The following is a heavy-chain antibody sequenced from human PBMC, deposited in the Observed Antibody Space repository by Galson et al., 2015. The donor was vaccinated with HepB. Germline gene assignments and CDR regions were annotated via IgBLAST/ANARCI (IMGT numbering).Heavy chain of an antibody. D-gene: IGHD3-22*01. CDR3: ARATYYYDSDGFPRGHFDS. CDR1: GYTFTGYG. V-gene: IGHV7-4-1*02. Sequence: SVKVSCKASGYTFTGYGIHWVRQAPGQGLKWMGWINTSTGDPTIAQDFTGRFVFSLDTSVNTAFLQISSLKTEDTAVYYCARATYYYDSDGFPRGHFDSWGQGILVTVSS. CDR2: INTSTGDP. J-gene: IGHJ4*02.